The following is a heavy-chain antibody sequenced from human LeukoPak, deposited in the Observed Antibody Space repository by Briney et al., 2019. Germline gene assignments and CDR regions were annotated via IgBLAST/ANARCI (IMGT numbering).Heavy chain of an antibody. CDR1: GYTFTSYG. V-gene: IGHV1-18*01. Sequence: ASVKVSCKASGYTFTSYGISWVRQAPGQGLEWMGWFSAYNGNTNYAQKLQGRVTMTTDTSTSTAYMELRSLRSDDTAVYYCARGGWDYDILTGYYIVGYFDYWGQGTLVTVSS. D-gene: IGHD3-9*01. J-gene: IGHJ4*02. CDR2: FSAYNGNT. CDR3: ARGGWDYDILTGYYIVGYFDY.